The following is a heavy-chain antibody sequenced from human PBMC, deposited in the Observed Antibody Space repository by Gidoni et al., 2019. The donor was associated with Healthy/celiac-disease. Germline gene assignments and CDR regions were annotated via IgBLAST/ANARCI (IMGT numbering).Heavy chain of an antibody. J-gene: IGHJ6*02. V-gene: IGHV3-21*01. CDR3: AKEYSYGQYYYYGMDV. CDR2: ISSSSSYI. CDR1: GCPFSSDS. Sequence: EVQLVESGGGLVKHGGSLRLSCAASGCPFSSDSMNWVRQAPGKGLEWVSSISSSSSYIYYADSVKGRFTISRDNAKNSLYLQMNSLRAEDTAVYYCAKEYSYGQYYYYGMDVWGQGTTVTVSS. D-gene: IGHD5-18*01.